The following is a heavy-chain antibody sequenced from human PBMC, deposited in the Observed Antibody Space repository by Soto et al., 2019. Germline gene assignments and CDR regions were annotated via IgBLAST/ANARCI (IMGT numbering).Heavy chain of an antibody. D-gene: IGHD5-18*01. J-gene: IGHJ4*02. CDR3: AREMDTAVVFDY. CDR2: VFYSGST. V-gene: IGHV4-59*01. Sequence: SETLSLTCTVSGGSISTYYWNWIRQPPGKGLEWIGYVFYSGSTNYNPSLKSRVTISVDRSKNQFSLNLTSVTAADTAVYYCAREMDTAVVFDYWGQGALVTVS. CDR1: GGSISTYY.